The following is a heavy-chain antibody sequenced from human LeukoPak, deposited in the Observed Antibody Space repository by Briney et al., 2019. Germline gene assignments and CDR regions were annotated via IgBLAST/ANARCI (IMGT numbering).Heavy chain of an antibody. CDR1: GGSISSYY. CDR3: ARGEQLASY. CDR2: IYYSGST. V-gene: IGHV4-59*01. J-gene: IGHJ4*02. D-gene: IGHD6-13*01. Sequence: SETLSLTCTVSGGSISSYYWSWIRQPLGKGLEWIGYIYYSGSTNYNPSLKSRVTISVDTSKNQFSLKMSPVTAADTAVYYCARGEQLASYWGQGTLVTVSS.